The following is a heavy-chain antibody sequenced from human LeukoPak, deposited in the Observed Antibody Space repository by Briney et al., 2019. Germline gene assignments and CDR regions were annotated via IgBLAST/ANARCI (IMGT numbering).Heavy chain of an antibody. CDR2: IYHSGSGTT. J-gene: IGHJ3*02. CDR1: GGSISSGNW. D-gene: IGHD6-13*01. V-gene: IGHV4-4*02. CDR3: ARVAVIAAAGNTFDI. Sequence: SGTLSLTCAVSGGSISSGNWWSWSRPPPGKGLEGIGEIYHSGSGTTNYNPSLKSRVSISVDKSKNQFSLKLSSETAADTAVYYCARVAVIAAAGNTFDIWGPGTMVTVSS.